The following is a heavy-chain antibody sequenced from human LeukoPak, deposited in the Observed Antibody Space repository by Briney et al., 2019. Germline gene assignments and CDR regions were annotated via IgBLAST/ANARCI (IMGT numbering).Heavy chain of an antibody. CDR1: GGSISSYY. J-gene: IGHJ4*02. V-gene: IGHV4-59*01. CDR2: IYYSGST. CDR3: ARARLVGTFDY. D-gene: IGHD5-12*01. Sequence: PSETLSLTCTVSGGSISSYYWSWIRQPPGKGLEWIGYIYYSGSTNYNPSLKSRVTISVDTSKNQFSLKLSSVTAADTAVYYCARARLVGTFDYWGQGTLVTVSS.